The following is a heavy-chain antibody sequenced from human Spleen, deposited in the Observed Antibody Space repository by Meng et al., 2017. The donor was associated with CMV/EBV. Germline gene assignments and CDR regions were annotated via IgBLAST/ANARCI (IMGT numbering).Heavy chain of an antibody. CDR3: ARAGAAVTTNFDF. Sequence: KACGYNFDIYGITWVRQAPGQGLEWVGWVGAENGDTNYEQKFQGRVTVTADTFTNTAYMEMRSLRSDDSAMYYCARAGAAVTTNFDFWGQGTLVTVSS. CDR2: VGAENGDT. J-gene: IGHJ4*02. CDR1: GYNFDIYG. V-gene: IGHV1-18*01. D-gene: IGHD4-17*01.